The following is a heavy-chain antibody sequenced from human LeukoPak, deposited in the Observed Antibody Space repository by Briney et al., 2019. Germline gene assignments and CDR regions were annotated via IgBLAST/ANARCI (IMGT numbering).Heavy chain of an antibody. CDR1: GFTFSSYS. CDR3: ARETNEMFDY. V-gene: IGHV3-21*01. CDR2: ISDSGNYI. D-gene: IGHD5-24*01. J-gene: IGHJ4*02. Sequence: PGGSLRLSCAVSGFTFSSYSMNWVRQAPGKGPEWVSSISDSGNYIYYADSVKGRFTISRDNAKNSLYLQMNSLRAEDTAVYYCARETNEMFDYWGQGTLVTVSS.